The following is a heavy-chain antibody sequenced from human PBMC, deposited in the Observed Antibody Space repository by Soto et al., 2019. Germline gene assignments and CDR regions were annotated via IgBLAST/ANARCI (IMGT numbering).Heavy chain of an antibody. CDR1: GYTFTKYG. Sequence: QVQLVQSGAEVKKPGASVKVSCEASGYTFTKYGVSWVRQAPGQGLEWMGWISGYNGNTIYAQKFQGRATLTTDTSTNTTYMELRSLRSDDTAMYFCARDLSHRTTNFDYWGQGTLVTVSS. CDR2: ISGYNGNT. V-gene: IGHV1-18*04. CDR3: ARDLSHRTTNFDY. J-gene: IGHJ4*02. D-gene: IGHD1-1*01.